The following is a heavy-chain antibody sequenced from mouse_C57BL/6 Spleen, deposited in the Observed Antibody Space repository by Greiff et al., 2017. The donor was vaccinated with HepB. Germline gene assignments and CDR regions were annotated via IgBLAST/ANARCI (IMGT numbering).Heavy chain of an antibody. CDR3: ARRDYGSSPWFAY. D-gene: IGHD1-1*01. CDR2: ISSGSSTI. J-gene: IGHJ3*01. V-gene: IGHV5-17*01. Sequence: EVKLMESGGGLVKPGGSLKLSCAASGFTFSDYGMHWVRQAPEEGLEWVAYISSGSSTIYYADTVKGRFTISRDNAKNTLFLQMTSLRSEDTAMYYCARRDYGSSPWFAYWGQGTLVTVDA. CDR1: GFTFSDYG.